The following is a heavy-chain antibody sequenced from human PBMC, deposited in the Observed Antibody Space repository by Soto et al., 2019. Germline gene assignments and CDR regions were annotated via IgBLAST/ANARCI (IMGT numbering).Heavy chain of an antibody. V-gene: IGHV4-59*01. Sequence: SETLSLTCTVSGGSISSYYWSWIRQPPGKGLEWIGYIYYSGSTNYNPSLKSRVTISVDTSKNQFSLKLSSVTAADTAVYYCARGYYGVYYYGMDVWGQGTTVTVSS. CDR3: ARGYYGVYYYGMDV. CDR1: GGSISSYY. J-gene: IGHJ6*02. D-gene: IGHD4-17*01. CDR2: IYYSGST.